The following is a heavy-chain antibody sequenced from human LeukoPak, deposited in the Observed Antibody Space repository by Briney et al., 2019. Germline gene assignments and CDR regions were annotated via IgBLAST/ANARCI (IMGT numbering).Heavy chain of an antibody. D-gene: IGHD3-22*01. CDR2: INPNSGGT. Sequence: GASVKVSCKASGYTFTGYYMHWVRQAPGQGLEWIGWINPNSGGTNYAQKFQGRVTMTRDTSISTAYMELSRLRSDDTAVYYCASSPYYYDRTAGWFDPWGQGTLVTVSS. CDR3: ASSPYYYDRTAGWFDP. CDR1: GYTFTGYY. J-gene: IGHJ5*02. V-gene: IGHV1-2*02.